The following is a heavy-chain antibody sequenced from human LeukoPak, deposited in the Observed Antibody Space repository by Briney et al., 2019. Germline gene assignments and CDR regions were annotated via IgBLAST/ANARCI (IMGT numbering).Heavy chain of an antibody. D-gene: IGHD6-19*01. CDR2: TSSSGATT. CDR3: ARERGSGWYYFDS. J-gene: IGHJ4*02. Sequence: GGSLRLSCAASGFTFSSYEMNWVRQAPGKGLEWVSYTSSSGATTHYADSVKGRFTISRDNAKNSLYLQMNSLRAEDAAVYYCARERGSGWYYFDSWGQGALVTVSS. CDR1: GFTFSSYE. V-gene: IGHV3-48*03.